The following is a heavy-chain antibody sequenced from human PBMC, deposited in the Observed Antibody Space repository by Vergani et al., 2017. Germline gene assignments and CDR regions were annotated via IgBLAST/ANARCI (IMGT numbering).Heavy chain of an antibody. J-gene: IGHJ5*02. D-gene: IGHD1-20*01. CDR3: AGVGYNWNDVGWFDP. Sequence: QSQLVQSGAEVRKPGASLKVSCKSFNYTFRSFGITWVRQAPGQGLEWMGWISGFSGDTNYAQKFQDRVTMTTDTSTATAYMELRNLRSDDTAVYYCAGVGYNWNDVGWFDPGDQGTLVTVSS. CDR1: NYTFRSFG. V-gene: IGHV1-18*01. CDR2: ISGFSGDT.